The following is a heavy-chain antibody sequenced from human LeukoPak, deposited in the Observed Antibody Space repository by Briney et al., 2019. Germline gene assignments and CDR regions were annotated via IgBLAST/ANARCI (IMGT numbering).Heavy chain of an antibody. Sequence: GGSLRLSCAASGFTFSSYAMHWVRQAPGKGLEWVAVISYDGSNKYYADSVKGRFAISRDNSKNTLYLQMNSLRAEDTAVYYCARERGYSYGYDAFDIWGQGTMVTVSS. CDR1: GFTFSSYA. CDR2: ISYDGSNK. CDR3: ARERGYSYGYDAFDI. J-gene: IGHJ3*02. D-gene: IGHD5-18*01. V-gene: IGHV3-30*09.